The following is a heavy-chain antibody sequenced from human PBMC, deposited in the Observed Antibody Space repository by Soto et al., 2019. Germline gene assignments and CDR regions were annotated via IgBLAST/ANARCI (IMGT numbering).Heavy chain of an antibody. D-gene: IGHD1-26*01. J-gene: IGHJ5*02. CDR3: ARENVGCGNAIGH. CDR1: GGSLNSGGYY. V-gene: IGHV4-31*03. Sequence: QVQLQESGPGLVKPSETLSLTCTVSGGSLNSGGYYWSWVRQHPGKGLEWIGYIYHGGSPLYNPSLKSRRTIDIDLSKKQFSLNLRSVTAADTAIYYCARENVGCGNAIGHWGQGTLVTVSS. CDR2: IYHGGSP.